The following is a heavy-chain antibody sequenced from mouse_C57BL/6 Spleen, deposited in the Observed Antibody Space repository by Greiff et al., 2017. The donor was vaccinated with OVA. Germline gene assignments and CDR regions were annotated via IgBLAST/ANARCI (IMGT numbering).Heavy chain of an antibody. V-gene: IGHV1-26*01. Sequence: EVQLQQSGPELVKPGASVKISCKASGYTFTDYYMNWVKQSHGKSLEWIGDINPNNGGTSYNQKFKGKATLTVDKSSSTAYMELRSLTSEDSAVYYCAYYGSSFWGQGTTLTVSS. D-gene: IGHD1-1*01. CDR1: GYTFTDYY. J-gene: IGHJ2*01. CDR2: INPNNGGT. CDR3: AYYGSSF.